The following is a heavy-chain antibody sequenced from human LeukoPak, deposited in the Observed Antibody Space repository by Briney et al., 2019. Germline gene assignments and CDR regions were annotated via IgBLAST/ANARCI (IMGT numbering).Heavy chain of an antibody. D-gene: IGHD5-24*01. Sequence: GGSLRLSCAASGFTVSFNYMNWVRQAPGKGLEWVSVMCSGGTIYYADSVKGRFTISRDLSKNMLYLQMNSLRAEDTAVYYCARGLISRDGYNSFYFDYWGQGTLVTVSS. CDR1: GFTVSFNY. J-gene: IGHJ4*02. CDR2: MCSGGTI. V-gene: IGHV3-66*01. CDR3: ARGLISRDGYNSFYFDY.